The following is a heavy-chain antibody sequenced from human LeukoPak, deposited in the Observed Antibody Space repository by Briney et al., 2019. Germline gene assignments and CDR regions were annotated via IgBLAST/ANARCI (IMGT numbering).Heavy chain of an antibody. D-gene: IGHD5-18*01. CDR2: INHSGST. CDR1: GGSFSAYY. CDR3: ARDGMQLWLRGYFDL. V-gene: IGHV4-34*01. J-gene: IGHJ2*01. Sequence: SETLSLTCAVYGGSFSAYYWSWIRQPPGKGLEWIGEINHSGSTNYNPSLKSRVTISVDTSKNQFSLKLNSVTAADTAVYYCARDGMQLWLRGYFDLWGRGTLVTVSS.